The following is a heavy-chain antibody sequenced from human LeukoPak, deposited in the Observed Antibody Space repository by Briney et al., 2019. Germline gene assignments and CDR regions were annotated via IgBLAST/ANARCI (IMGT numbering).Heavy chain of an antibody. J-gene: IGHJ3*01. CDR1: GGSFSGYY. CDR3: AKSNGYGLIDV. Sequence: PSETLSLTCAVYGGSFSGYYWSWIRQPPGKGLEWIGNIFYSGSTYYGPSLKSRLTISLDTSRNQFSLKLNSVTAADTAVYYCAKSNGYGLIDVWGQGTMVTVSS. D-gene: IGHD3-10*01. CDR2: IFYSGST. V-gene: IGHV4-34*12.